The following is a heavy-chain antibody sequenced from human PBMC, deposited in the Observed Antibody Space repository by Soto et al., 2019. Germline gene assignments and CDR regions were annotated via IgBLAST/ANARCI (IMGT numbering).Heavy chain of an antibody. CDR1: GFTFGDYT. CDR2: ISWDGGST. V-gene: IGHV3-43*01. CDR3: AKDRSLYYGMDV. J-gene: IGHJ6*02. Sequence: GGSLRLSCAASGFTFGDYTMHWVRQAPGKGLEWVSLISWDGGSTYYADSVKGRFTISRDNSKNSLYLQMNSLRTEDTALYYCAKDRSLYYGMDVWGQGTTVTVSS.